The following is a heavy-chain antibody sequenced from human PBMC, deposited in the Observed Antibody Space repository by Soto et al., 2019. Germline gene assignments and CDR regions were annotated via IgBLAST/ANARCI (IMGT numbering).Heavy chain of an antibody. Sequence: QVQQPQWGAGLLKPSETLSVTCTVSSEYFGDYVWNWIRQSPGKGLEWIGEINRAGRNIYNPSLKSRVTMSIDMSKNQFSLKLTSVPAADTAVYYCARGGSRDWKVAFDIWGQGTMVTVSS. CDR1: SEYFGDYV. V-gene: IGHV4-34*01. CDR2: INRAGRN. J-gene: IGHJ3*02. D-gene: IGHD1-1*01. CDR3: ARGGSRDWKVAFDI.